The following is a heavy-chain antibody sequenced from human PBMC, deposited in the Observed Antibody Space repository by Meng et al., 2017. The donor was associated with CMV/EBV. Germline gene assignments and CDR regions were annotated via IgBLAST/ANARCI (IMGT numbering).Heavy chain of an antibody. CDR3: ARDSRHYDFWSGYYPYYYYGMDV. Sequence: GESLKISCAASGLTASSNYMSWVRQAPGKGLEWVSVIYSGGSTYYADSVKGRFTISRDNSKNTLYLQMNSLRAEDTAVYYCARDSRHYDFWSGYYPYYYYGMDVWGQGTTVTVSS. J-gene: IGHJ6*02. D-gene: IGHD3-3*01. CDR2: IYSGGST. V-gene: IGHV3-66*02. CDR1: GLTASSNY.